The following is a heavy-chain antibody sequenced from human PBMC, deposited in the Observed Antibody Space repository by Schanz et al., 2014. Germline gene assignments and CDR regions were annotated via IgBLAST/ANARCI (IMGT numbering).Heavy chain of an antibody. CDR2: ISSTSRAT. V-gene: IGHV3-48*01. Sequence: DVQLLESGGGLVQPGESLRLSCAASGFTFRSYSMNWVRQAPGKGLEWISYISSTSRATYYADSVKGRFTISRDNAKNSLFLQMNSLRAEDTAVYYCAGGEYQLLYGNWGQGTLVTVSS. J-gene: IGHJ4*02. D-gene: IGHD2-2*02. CDR1: GFTFRSYS. CDR3: AGGEYQLLYGN.